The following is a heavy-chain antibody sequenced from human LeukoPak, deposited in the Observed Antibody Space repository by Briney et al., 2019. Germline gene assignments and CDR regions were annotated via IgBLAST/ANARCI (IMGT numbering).Heavy chain of an antibody. Sequence: PGGSLRLSCAASGWIHWVRQAPGQGLVWVSGINHDGTGTYYADSVKGRFTISRDNAKNTLYPQMNSLSADDTAVYYCASVFDSWGQGFLVTVSS. CDR1: GW. CDR2: INHDGTGT. CDR3: ASVFDS. V-gene: IGHV3-74*01. J-gene: IGHJ4*02.